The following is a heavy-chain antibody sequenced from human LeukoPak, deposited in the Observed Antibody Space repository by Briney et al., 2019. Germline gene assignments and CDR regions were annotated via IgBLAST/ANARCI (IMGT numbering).Heavy chain of an antibody. Sequence: SVKVSCKASGFTFTNSAVQWVRQARGQRLEWIGWIVVGSGNTNYAQKFQERVTITRDMSTSTVYMELSSLRSEDTAVYYCAADILAGYNSSWYRRSLRGLDAFDIWGQGTMVTVSS. CDR1: GFTFTNSA. J-gene: IGHJ3*02. V-gene: IGHV1-58*01. CDR2: IVVGSGNT. CDR3: AADILAGYNSSWYRRSLRGLDAFDI. D-gene: IGHD6-13*01.